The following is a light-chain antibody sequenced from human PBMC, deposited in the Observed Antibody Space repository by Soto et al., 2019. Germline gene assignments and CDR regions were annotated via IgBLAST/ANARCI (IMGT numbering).Light chain of an antibody. J-gene: IGKJ1*01. V-gene: IGKV1-5*03. CDR1: QSINGW. Sequence: DIQLTQSPSTPSAFVGDQVTITCRASQSINGWLAWYQQKPGQAPNLLIYKASTLESGVPSRFSGSGSGTEFTLTISSLQPDDFATYYCQQYRTFGQGTKVDIK. CDR3: QQYRT. CDR2: KAS.